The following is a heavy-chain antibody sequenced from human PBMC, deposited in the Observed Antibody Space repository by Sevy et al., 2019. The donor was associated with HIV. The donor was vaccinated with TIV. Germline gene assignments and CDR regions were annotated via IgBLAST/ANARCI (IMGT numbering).Heavy chain of an antibody. D-gene: IGHD4-4*01. J-gene: IGHJ4*02. V-gene: IGHV3-23*01. Sequence: GGSLRLSCAASGFNLTTYAMTWVRQTPGKGLEWVSAISGYGDSTYYVDSVKGRFTISRDDSKNAVYLQMNSLRAEDTAVYFCAKLPTVITEFDYWGRGTLVTVSS. CDR3: AKLPTVITEFDY. CDR2: ISGYGDST. CDR1: GFNLTTYA.